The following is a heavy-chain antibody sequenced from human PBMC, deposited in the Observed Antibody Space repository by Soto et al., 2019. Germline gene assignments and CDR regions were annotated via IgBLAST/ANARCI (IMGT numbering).Heavy chain of an antibody. D-gene: IGHD1-26*01. V-gene: IGHV1-69*13. CDR2: TIPMFGTA. CDR1: GGTFSSYG. CDR3: ARSVGVTTLSYLDY. Sequence: PVKVSCQAAGGTFSSYGISWVRQAPGQGLEWMGGTIPMFGTATHTQNFQGRLTITADESTSTAYMELSSLRSEDTAVYFCARSVGVTTLSYLDYWGQGTLVTVSS. J-gene: IGHJ4*02.